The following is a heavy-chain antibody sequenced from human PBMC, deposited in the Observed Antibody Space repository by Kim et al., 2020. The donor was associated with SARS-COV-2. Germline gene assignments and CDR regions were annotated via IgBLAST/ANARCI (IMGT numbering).Heavy chain of an antibody. CDR2: INPLLGIA. J-gene: IGHJ6*02. V-gene: IGHV1-69*04. CDR1: GGSFSNYA. CDR3: ASDLLLFKAPPGTSYYGMDV. D-gene: IGHD1-1*01. Sequence: ASVKVSCKASGGSFSNYAFSWVRQAPGQGLEWMGRINPLLGIANYAQKFEGRVTITADKSTSTAYMELSRLRSEDTAVFYCASDLLLFKAPPGTSYYGMDVWGQGTTVTVSS.